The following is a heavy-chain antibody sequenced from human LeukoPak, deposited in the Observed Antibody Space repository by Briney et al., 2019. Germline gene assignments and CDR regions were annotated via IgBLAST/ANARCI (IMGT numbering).Heavy chain of an antibody. CDR1: GGSISSSSYY. CDR3: ARRGYYGSGRAPGFDP. J-gene: IGHJ5*02. D-gene: IGHD3-10*01. CDR2: IYYTGST. Sequence: SETLSLTCTVSGGSISSSSYYWGWIRQPPGKGLEWIGSIYYTGSTNHNPSLKSRVTISVDTSKNQFSLKLRSATAADMAVYYCARRGYYGSGRAPGFDPWGQGTLVTVSS. V-gene: IGHV4-39*01.